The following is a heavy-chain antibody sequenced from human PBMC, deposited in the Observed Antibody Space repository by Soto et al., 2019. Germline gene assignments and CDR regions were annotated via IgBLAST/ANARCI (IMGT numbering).Heavy chain of an antibody. CDR2: IYYSGST. D-gene: IGHD6-6*01. CDR1: GGSISSSSYY. J-gene: IGHJ4*02. V-gene: IGHV4-39*01. Sequence: QLQLQESGPGLVKPSETLSLTCTVSGGSISSSSYYSGWFRQPPGKGLEWIGSIYYSGSTYYNPSLKSRVTISVDTSKNQFSLKLSSVHAADTAVYYCARQRSIAARRMYYFDYWGRGTLVTVSS. CDR3: ARQRSIAARRMYYFDY.